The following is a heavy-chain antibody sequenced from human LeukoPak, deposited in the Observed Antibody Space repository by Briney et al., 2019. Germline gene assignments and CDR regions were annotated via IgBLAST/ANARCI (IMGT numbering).Heavy chain of an antibody. CDR1: GGSISSYY. J-gene: IGHJ3*02. CDR3: ARVGIQLWPKGAFDI. CDR2: IYTSGST. V-gene: IGHV4-4*07. Sequence: SGTLSLTCTVSGGSISSYYWSWIRQTAGKGLEWIGRIYTSGSTNYNPSLKSRVTMSVDTSKNQFSLKLSSVTAADTAVYYCARVGIQLWPKGAFDIWGQGTMVTVSS. D-gene: IGHD5-18*01.